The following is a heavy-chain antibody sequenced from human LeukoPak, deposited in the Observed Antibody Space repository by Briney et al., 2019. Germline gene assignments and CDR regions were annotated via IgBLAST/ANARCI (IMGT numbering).Heavy chain of an antibody. D-gene: IGHD2-15*01. CDR1: GDSVSDNYY. V-gene: IGHV4-31*03. Sequence: SETLSLTCTVSGDSVSDNYYWSWIRQHPGKGLEWIGYIYYSGSTYYNPSLKSRVTISVDTSKNQFSLKLSSVTAADTAVYYCARDRRVCSGGSCYSPHYYYGMDVWGQGTTVTISS. CDR3: ARDRRVCSGGSCYSPHYYYGMDV. CDR2: IYYSGST. J-gene: IGHJ6*02.